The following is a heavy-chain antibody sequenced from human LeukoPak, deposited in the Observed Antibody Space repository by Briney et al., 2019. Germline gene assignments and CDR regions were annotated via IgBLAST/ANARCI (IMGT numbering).Heavy chain of an antibody. CDR3: ARAWTSDPAVY. D-gene: IGHD3/OR15-3a*01. CDR1: GYTFTDYY. CDR2: LKPNSGGT. V-gene: IGHV1-2*02. Sequence: ASVKVSCKASGYTFTDYYIDWVRQAPGQGLEWMGWLKPNSGGTNYAQEFQGRVTITRDTSISTAYMELSRVRSDDTAVYYCARAWTSDPAVYWGQGTLVTVSS. J-gene: IGHJ4*02.